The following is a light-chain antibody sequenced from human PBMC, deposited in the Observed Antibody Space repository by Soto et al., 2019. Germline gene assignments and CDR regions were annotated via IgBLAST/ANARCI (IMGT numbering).Light chain of an antibody. V-gene: IGLV2-14*01. CDR1: SSDVGDYIY. J-gene: IGLJ1*01. CDR2: EVS. Sequence: QSVLTQPASVSGSPGQSITISCIGISSDVGDYIYVSWYQQHPGKAPKLMIYEVSNRPSGVSNRFSGSKSGNTASLTISGLQAEDEADYYCSSYTSSSTYVFGTGTKLTVL. CDR3: SSYTSSSTYV.